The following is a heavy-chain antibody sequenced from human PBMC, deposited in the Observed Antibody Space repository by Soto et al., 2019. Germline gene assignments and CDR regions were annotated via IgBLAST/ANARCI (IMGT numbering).Heavy chain of an antibody. J-gene: IGHJ4*02. CDR2: IYYSGST. D-gene: IGHD4-17*01. Sequence: SETLSLTCTVSGGSISSSSYYWGWIRQPPGKGLEWIGSIYYSGSTYYNPSLKSRVTISVDTSKNQFSLKLSSVTAADTAVYYCASSYGDYVSYWGQGTLVTVSS. V-gene: IGHV4-39*01. CDR3: ASSYGDYVSY. CDR1: GGSISSSSYY.